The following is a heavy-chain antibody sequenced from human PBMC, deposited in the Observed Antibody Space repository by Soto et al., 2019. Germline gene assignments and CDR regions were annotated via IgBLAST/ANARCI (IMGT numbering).Heavy chain of an antibody. CDR3: GLYGSGPFGWFDP. V-gene: IGHV1-3*01. CDR2: NNAGNGHI. Sequence: HSPGQGLEWMGWNNAGNGHIISSEKFQGRVTITADKSTSTAYMELSSLRSEDTVVYYCGLYGSGPFGWFDPWGQGTLVTVSS. J-gene: IGHJ5*02. D-gene: IGHD3-10*01.